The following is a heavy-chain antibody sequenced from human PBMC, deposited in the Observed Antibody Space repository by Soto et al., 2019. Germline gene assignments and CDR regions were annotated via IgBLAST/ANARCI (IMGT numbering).Heavy chain of an antibody. CDR1: GGSISSGGYY. D-gene: IGHD2-15*01. J-gene: IGHJ5*02. Sequence: QVQLQESGPGLVKPSQTLSLTCTVSGGSISSGGYYWSWIRQHPGKGLEWIGYIYYSGSTYYNPSLKSRVTISVDTSKNQFSLKLSSVTAADTAVYYCARENGMRYCSGGSCLHNWFDPWGQGTLVTVSS. V-gene: IGHV4-31*03. CDR2: IYYSGST. CDR3: ARENGMRYCSGGSCLHNWFDP.